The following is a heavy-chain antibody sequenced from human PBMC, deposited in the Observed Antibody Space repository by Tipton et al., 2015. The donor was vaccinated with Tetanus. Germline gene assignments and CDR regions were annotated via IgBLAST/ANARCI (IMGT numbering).Heavy chain of an antibody. CDR2: IYYSGST. V-gene: IGHV4-39*01. CDR1: GGSISSSSYY. J-gene: IGHJ4*02. Sequence: TLSLTCTVSGGSISSSSYYWGWIRQPPGKGLEWIGSIYYSGSTYYNPSLKSRVTISVDTSKNQFSLKLSSVTAADMAVYYCASSAYKAGFDYWGQGTLVTVSS. CDR3: ASSAYKAGFDY. D-gene: IGHD5-24*01.